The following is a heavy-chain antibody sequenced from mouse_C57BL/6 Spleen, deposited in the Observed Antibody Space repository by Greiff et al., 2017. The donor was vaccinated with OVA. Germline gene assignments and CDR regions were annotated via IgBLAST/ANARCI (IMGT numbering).Heavy chain of an antibody. D-gene: IGHD2-3*01. CDR2: IRNKANGYTT. CDR3: ARYDDGYYGGYFDY. CDR1: GFTFTDYY. J-gene: IGHJ2*01. Sequence: EVHLVESGGGLVQPGGSLSLSCAASGFTFTDYYMSWVRQPPGKALEWLGFIRNKANGYTTEYSASVKGRFTISRDNSQSILYLQMNALRAEDSATYYCARYDDGYYGGYFDYWGQGTTLTVSS. V-gene: IGHV7-3*01.